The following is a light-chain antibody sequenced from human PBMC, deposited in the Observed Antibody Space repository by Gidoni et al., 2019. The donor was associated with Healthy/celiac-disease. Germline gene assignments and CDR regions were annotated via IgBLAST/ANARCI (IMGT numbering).Light chain of an antibody. CDR2: EVS. CDR1: SSYIGGYTY. CDR3: SSYTSSRTWV. J-gene: IGLJ3*02. V-gene: IGLV2-14*01. Sequence: QSALTQPASVWGSPCQSITISCTGTSSYIGGYTYVSWYQQQPGKVPKLMISEVSYRPSGVSNRFSGSKSGNTASLTISGLQAEDEADYYCSSYTSSRTWVFGGGTKLTVL.